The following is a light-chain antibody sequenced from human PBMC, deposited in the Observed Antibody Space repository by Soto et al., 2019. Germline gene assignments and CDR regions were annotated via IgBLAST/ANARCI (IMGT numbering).Light chain of an antibody. V-gene: IGKV3-20*01. CDR3: QQYGNSPQT. J-gene: IGKJ1*01. CDR1: QSVSSTY. Sequence: EIVLTQSPGTLSLSPGERATLSCRAGQSVSSTYVAWYQQRPGQTPKLLIYEASTRATGIPDRFSGRGSGTDYTLTIDRLEPEDFAVYYCQQYGNSPQTFGQGTKVDIK. CDR2: EAS.